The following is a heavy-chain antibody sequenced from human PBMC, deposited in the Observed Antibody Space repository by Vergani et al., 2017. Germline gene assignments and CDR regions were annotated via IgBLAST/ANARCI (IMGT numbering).Heavy chain of an antibody. D-gene: IGHD3-22*01. CDR1: GYTFTSYG. J-gene: IGHJ4*02. V-gene: IGHV1-18*01. CDR2: ISAYNGNT. Sequence: QVQLVQSGAEVKKPGASVKVSCKASGYTFTSYGISWVRQAPGQGLEWMGWISAYNGNTNYAQKLQGRVTMTTDTSTSTAYMELRSMRSDDTAVYYCARXADYYDSSGYYYPYYFDYWGQGTLVTVSS. CDR3: ARXADYYDSSGYYYPYYFDY.